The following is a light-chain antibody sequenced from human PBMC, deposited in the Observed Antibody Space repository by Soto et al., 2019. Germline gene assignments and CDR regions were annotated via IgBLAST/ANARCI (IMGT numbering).Light chain of an antibody. V-gene: IGKV1-5*01. Sequence: DIQMTQSPSTLSASVGDRVTITCRASQSISSWLAWYQQKPGKAPKLLIYDASSLESGVPSRFSGSGSGTEFTLTISNLQPDDFATYYCQHLRTFGQGTKLEIK. J-gene: IGKJ2*01. CDR3: QHLRT. CDR1: QSISSW. CDR2: DAS.